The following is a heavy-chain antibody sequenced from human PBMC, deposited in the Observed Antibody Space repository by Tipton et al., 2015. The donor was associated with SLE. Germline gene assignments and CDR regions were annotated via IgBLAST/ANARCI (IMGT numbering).Heavy chain of an antibody. CDR1: GFTFSDHY. J-gene: IGHJ4*02. CDR2: ISHSGST. V-gene: IGHV4-38-2*02. Sequence: LRLSCAASGFTFSDHYMDWVRQAPGKGLEWIGTISHSGSTYSNPSLKSRVTMSLDTSRNQFSLRLSSVTAADTAVYYCARDLLRDSSGYHLDYWGQGTLVTVSS. D-gene: IGHD3-22*01. CDR3: ARDLLRDSSGYHLDY.